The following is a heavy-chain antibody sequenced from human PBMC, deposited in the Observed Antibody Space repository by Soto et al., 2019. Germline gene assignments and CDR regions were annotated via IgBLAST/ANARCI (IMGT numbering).Heavy chain of an antibody. V-gene: IGHV3-23*01. J-gene: IGHJ4*02. CDR1: GFTFSSYA. CDR3: ARRGSGSYYDY. CDR2: ISGSGDST. Sequence: EVQLLESGGGLVQPGGSLRLSCAASGFTFSSYAMRWVRQAPGKGLECVSAISGSGDSTYYADSVKGRFTISRDNSKNTLYLQMNSLRAEDTAVYYCARRGSGSYYDYWGQGTLVTVSS. D-gene: IGHD1-26*01.